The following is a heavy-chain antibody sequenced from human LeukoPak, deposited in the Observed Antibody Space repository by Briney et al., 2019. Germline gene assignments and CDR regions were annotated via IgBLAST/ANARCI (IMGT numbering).Heavy chain of an antibody. J-gene: IGHJ4*02. CDR1: GGSISSGGYY. CDR2: IYYCGST. V-gene: IGHV4-31*03. D-gene: IGHD5-18*01. Sequence: SQTLSLTCTVSGGSISSGGYYWSWIRQHPGKGLEWIWYIYYCGSTYYNPSLKSRVTISVDTSKNQFSLKLSSVTAADTAVYYCARANPDTSGDSYGYPYFDYWGQGTLVTVSS. CDR3: ARANPDTSGDSYGYPYFDY.